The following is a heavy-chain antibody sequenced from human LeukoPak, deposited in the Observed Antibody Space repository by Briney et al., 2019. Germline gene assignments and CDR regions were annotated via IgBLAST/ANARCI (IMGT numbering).Heavy chain of an antibody. Sequence: GGSLRLSCAASGFTVSSNYMNWVRQAPGKGLEWVSSISSSSSYIYYADSVKGRFTISRDNAKNSLYLQMNSLRAEDTAVYYCARDHYGDHYFDYWGQGTLVTVSS. CDR2: ISSSSSYI. J-gene: IGHJ4*02. V-gene: IGHV3-21*01. CDR3: ARDHYGDHYFDY. D-gene: IGHD4-17*01. CDR1: GFTVSSNY.